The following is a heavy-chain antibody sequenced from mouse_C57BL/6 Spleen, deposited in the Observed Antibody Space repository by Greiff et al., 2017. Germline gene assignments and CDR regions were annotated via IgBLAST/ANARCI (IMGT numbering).Heavy chain of an antibody. CDR2: ISSGSSTI. J-gene: IGHJ4*01. V-gene: IGHV5-17*01. D-gene: IGHD3-3*01. CDR3: AREGTGYYAMDY. Sequence: VQLKESGGGLVKPGGSLKLSCAASGFTFSDYGMHWVRQAPEKGLEWVAYISSGSSTIYYADTVKGRFTISRDNAKNTLFLQMTSLRSEDTAMYYCAREGTGYYAMDYWGQGTSVTVSS. CDR1: GFTFSDYG.